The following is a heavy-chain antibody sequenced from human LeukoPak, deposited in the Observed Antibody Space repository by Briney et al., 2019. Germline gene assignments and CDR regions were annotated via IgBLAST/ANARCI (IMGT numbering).Heavy chain of an antibody. V-gene: IGHV3-23*01. CDR1: GFTFSSYA. Sequence: GGSLRLSCAASGFTFSSYAMSWVRQAPGKGLEWVSVISGSGGSTYYADSVKGRFTISRNNSKNTLYLQMNSLRAEDTAVYYCANHYGGNPMYYCDDWGQGTLVIVSS. D-gene: IGHD4-23*01. CDR3: ANHYGGNPMYYCDD. CDR2: ISGSGGST. J-gene: IGHJ4*02.